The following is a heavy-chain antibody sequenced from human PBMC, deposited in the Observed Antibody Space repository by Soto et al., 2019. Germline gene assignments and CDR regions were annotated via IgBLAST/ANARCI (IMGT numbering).Heavy chain of an antibody. CDR1: GFTFTSYW. CDR3: AMHKSGGGSYPFDY. CDR2: VDPKDSYT. Sequence: GESLKISCKGSGFTFTSYWINWVRQMPGKGLEWMGRVDPKDSYTNYSPSFQGHVTISPDKSVSTAYLKWSSLKASDTAIYYCAMHKSGGGSYPFDYWGQGTLVTVSS. J-gene: IGHJ4*02. V-gene: IGHV5-10-1*01. D-gene: IGHD2-21*01.